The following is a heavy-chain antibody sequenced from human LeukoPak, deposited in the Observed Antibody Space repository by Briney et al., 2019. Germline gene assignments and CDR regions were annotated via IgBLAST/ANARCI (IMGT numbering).Heavy chain of an antibody. J-gene: IGHJ3*01. CDR3: ARSNPNRNALDL. CDR1: GFTLNSYL. D-gene: IGHD1-14*01. CDR2: IKKDGSEE. Sequence: GGSLRLSCAASGFTLNSYLMSWVRHAPGRGLEWVANIKKDGSEENYLDSVKGRFTVSRDNAKNSLYLQMNSLRGEDTAVYYCARSNPNRNALDLWGQGTMVTISS. V-gene: IGHV3-7*01.